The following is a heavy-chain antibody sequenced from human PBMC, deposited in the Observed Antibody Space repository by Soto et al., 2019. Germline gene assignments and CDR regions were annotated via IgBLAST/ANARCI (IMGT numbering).Heavy chain of an antibody. CDR1: GFTFSSYG. D-gene: IGHD6-13*01. V-gene: IGHV3-30*18. CDR3: AKDQGGVEAAEGYFDY. J-gene: IGHJ4*02. CDR2: ISYDGSKK. Sequence: QVQLVESGGGVVQPGRSLRLSCAASGFTFSSYGMHWVRQAPGKGLEWVAVISYDGSKKYYADSVKGRFTISRDNSKNTLYLQMNRRGAEETDVYYCAKDQGGVEAAEGYFDYWGQGTLVTVSS.